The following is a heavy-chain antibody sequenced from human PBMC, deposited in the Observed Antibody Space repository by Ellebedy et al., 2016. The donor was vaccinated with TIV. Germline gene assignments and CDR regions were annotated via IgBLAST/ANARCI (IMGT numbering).Heavy chain of an antibody. J-gene: IGHJ4*02. CDR1: GFTVSSNY. V-gene: IGHV3-66*01. CDR2: IYSGGST. D-gene: IGHD6-19*01. CDR3: AREWQWLANTTDY. Sequence: PGGSLRLSCAASGFTVSSNYMSWVRQAPGKGLEWVSVIYSGGSTYYADSVKGRFTISRDNSKNTLYLQMNSLRAEDTAVYYCAREWQWLANTTDYWGQGTLVTVSS.